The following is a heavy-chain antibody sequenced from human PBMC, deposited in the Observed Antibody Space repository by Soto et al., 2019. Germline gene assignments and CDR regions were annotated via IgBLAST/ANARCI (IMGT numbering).Heavy chain of an antibody. J-gene: IGHJ6*02. CDR1: GFTFDDYA. CDR3: AKHAPGPIVPAAIRHRPYYYGMDV. D-gene: IGHD2-2*01. V-gene: IGHV3-9*01. Sequence: PGGSLRLSCAASGFTFDDYAMHWVRQAPGKGLEWVSGISWNSGSIGYADSVKGRFTISRDNAKNSLYLQMNSLRAEDTALYYCAKHAPGPIVPAAIRHRPYYYGMDVWGQGTTVTVSS. CDR2: ISWNSGSI.